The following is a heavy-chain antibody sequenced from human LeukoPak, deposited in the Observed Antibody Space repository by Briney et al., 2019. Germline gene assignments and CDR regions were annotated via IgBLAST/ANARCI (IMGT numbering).Heavy chain of an antibody. J-gene: IGHJ4*02. CDR2: IIPILGIA. Sequence: SSVKVSCKASGGTFSSYTISWVRQAPGQGIEWMGRIIPILGIANYAQKFQGRVTITADKSTSTAYMELSSLRSEDTAVYYCAREVAAAGSDYWGQGTLVTVSS. D-gene: IGHD6-13*01. CDR3: AREVAAAGSDY. CDR1: GGTFSSYT. V-gene: IGHV1-69*04.